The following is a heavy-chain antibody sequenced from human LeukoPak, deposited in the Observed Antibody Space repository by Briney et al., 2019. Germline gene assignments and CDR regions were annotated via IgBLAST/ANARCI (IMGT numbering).Heavy chain of an antibody. CDR2: ISAYNGNT. J-gene: IGHJ5*02. V-gene: IGHV1-18*01. CDR1: GYTFTSYG. D-gene: IGHD3-9*01. CDR3: ARARYFDWLFPEDWFDP. Sequence: ASVMVSCKASGYTFTSYGISWVRQAPGQGLEWMGWISAYNGNTNYAQKLQGRVTMTTDTSTSTAYMELRSLRSDDTAVYYCARARYFDWLFPEDWFDPWGQGTLVTVSS.